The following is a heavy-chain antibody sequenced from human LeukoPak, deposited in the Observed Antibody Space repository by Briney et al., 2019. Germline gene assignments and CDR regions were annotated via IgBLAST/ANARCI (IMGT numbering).Heavy chain of an antibody. CDR3: AKDLTPRAYSGGDCPFDY. J-gene: IGHJ4*02. Sequence: GGSLRLSCAASGFTVSSNYMDWVRQAPGKGLEWVSVIYSGGSTYYADSVKGRFTISRDNSKNTLYLQMNSLRAEDTAVYYCAKDLTPRAYSGGDCPFDYWGQGTLVTVSS. CDR1: GFTVSSNY. CDR2: IYSGGST. V-gene: IGHV3-53*05. D-gene: IGHD2-21*02.